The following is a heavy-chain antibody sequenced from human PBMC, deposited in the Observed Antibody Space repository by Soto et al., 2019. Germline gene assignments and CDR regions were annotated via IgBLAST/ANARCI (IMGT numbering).Heavy chain of an antibody. CDR1: GGSISSSSYY. V-gene: IGHV4-39*01. CDR2: IYYSGST. Sequence: SETLSLTCTVSGGSISSSSYYWGWIRQPPGKGLEWIGSIYYSGSTYYNPSLKSRVTISVDTSKNQFSLKLSSVTAADTAVYYCARLFWNLNTRAAFDYWGQGTLVTVSS. CDR3: ARLFWNLNTRAAFDY. D-gene: IGHD3-3*01. J-gene: IGHJ4*02.